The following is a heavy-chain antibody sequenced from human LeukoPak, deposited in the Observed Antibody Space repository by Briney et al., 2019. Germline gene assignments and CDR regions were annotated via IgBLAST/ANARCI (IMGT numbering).Heavy chain of an antibody. Sequence: SETLSLTCAVYGESFSGYYWSWIRQSPERGLEWIGEINHSGSTNYNPSLKSRVTISVDTSKNQFSLKLNSVTAADTAVYYCVRTFCSPTSCYAPFDYWGQGTLVAVSS. CDR1: GESFSGYY. J-gene: IGHJ4*02. D-gene: IGHD2-2*01. CDR2: INHSGST. CDR3: VRTFCSPTSCYAPFDY. V-gene: IGHV4-34*01.